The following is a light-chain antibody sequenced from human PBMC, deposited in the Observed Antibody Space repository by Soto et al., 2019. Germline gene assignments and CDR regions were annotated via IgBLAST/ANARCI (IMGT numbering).Light chain of an antibody. J-gene: IGKJ5*01. CDR3: QQYNNWFSIT. V-gene: IGKV3-15*01. CDR2: DVS. CDR1: QSVGGK. Sequence: EIMMTQSPATLSVSPGERATLSCRASQSVGGKLAWYQQKPGQAPRLVIYDVSTRAATIPARFSGSGSGTEFTLTISSLQSEDFAVYYCQQYNNWFSITFGQGTRLEMK.